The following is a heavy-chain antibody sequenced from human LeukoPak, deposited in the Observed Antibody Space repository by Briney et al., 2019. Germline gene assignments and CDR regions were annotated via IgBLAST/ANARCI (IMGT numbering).Heavy chain of an antibody. D-gene: IGHD6-19*01. CDR1: GGSISSSSYY. V-gene: IGHV4-39*01. J-gene: IGHJ4*02. CDR3: ARQKGYSSGWYFDY. Sequence: SETLSLTCTVSGGSISSSSYYWGWIRQPPGKGLEWIGSIYYSGSTYYNPSLKSRVTISVDTSKNQFSLKLSSVTAADTAVYYCARQKGYSSGWYFDYGGQGTLSPSPQ. CDR2: IYYSGST.